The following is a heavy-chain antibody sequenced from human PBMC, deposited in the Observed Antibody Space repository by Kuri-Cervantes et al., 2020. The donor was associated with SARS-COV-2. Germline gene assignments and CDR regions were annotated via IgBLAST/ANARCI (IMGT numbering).Heavy chain of an antibody. CDR2: IYYSGNT. CDR1: GGSISSHY. D-gene: IGHD3-3*01. V-gene: IGHV4-39*01. Sequence: GSLRLSCTVSGGSISSHYWSWIRQPPGKGLEWIGSIYYSGNTHYNPSLKSRVTMSVDTSKNQFSLMLSSVTATDTAVYYCARHRKIYDYWSGRGFFYYYMDVWGKGITVTVSS. CDR3: ARHRKIYDYWSGRGFFYYYMDV. J-gene: IGHJ6*03.